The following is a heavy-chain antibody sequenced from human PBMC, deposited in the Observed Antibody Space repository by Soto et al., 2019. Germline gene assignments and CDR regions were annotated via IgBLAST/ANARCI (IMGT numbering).Heavy chain of an antibody. CDR3: ARANDYVWGSYRYHRQPGPYFDY. J-gene: IGHJ4*02. D-gene: IGHD3-16*02. V-gene: IGHV4-31*03. Sequence: PSETLSLTCTVSGGSISSGGYYWSWIRQHPGKGLEWIGYIYYSGSTYYNPSLKSRVTISVDTSKNQFSLKLSSVTAADTAVYYCARANDYVWGSYRYHRQPGPYFDYWGQGTLVTVSS. CDR1: GGSISSGGYY. CDR2: IYYSGST.